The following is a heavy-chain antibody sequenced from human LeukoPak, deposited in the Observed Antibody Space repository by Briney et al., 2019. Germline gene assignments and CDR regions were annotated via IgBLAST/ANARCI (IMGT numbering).Heavy chain of an antibody. CDR1: GFTFSSYG. Sequence: PGGSLRLSCAASGFTFSSYGMHWVRQAPGKGLEWVAFIRYDGSNKYYADSVKGRFTISRDNSKNTLYLQMNSLRAEDTAVYYCAKELTGPAFHAFDIWGQGTMVTVSS. CDR2: IRYDGSNK. V-gene: IGHV3-30*02. D-gene: IGHD3-9*01. J-gene: IGHJ3*02. CDR3: AKELTGPAFHAFDI.